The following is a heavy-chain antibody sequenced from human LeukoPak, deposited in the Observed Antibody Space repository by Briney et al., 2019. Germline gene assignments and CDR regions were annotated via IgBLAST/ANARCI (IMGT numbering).Heavy chain of an antibody. V-gene: IGHV3-23*01. J-gene: IGHJ6*02. CDR2: ISGSGGST. CDR1: GFTFSSYA. CDR3: AKAVVVVPAAMGGYYYYGMDV. Sequence: GGSLRLSCAASGFTFSSYAMSWVRQASGKGLEWVSAISGSGGSTYYADSVKGRFTISRDNSKNTLYLQMNSLRAEDTAVYYCAKAVVVVPAAMGGYYYYGMDVWGQGTTVTVSS. D-gene: IGHD2-2*01.